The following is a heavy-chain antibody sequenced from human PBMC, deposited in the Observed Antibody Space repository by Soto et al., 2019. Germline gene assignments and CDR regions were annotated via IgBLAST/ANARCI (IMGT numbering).Heavy chain of an antibody. D-gene: IGHD3-22*01. CDR1: GFTFDDYA. Sequence: GGSLRLSCAASGFTFDDYAMHWVRQAPGKGLEWVSGISWNSGSIGYADSVKGRFTISRDNAKNSLYLQMNSLRAEDTALYYCAKEGYYYERSVYYGRFGPFGYWGQGTLVTVSS. CDR3: AKEGYYYERSVYYGRFGPFGY. J-gene: IGHJ4*02. V-gene: IGHV3-9*01. CDR2: ISWNSGSI.